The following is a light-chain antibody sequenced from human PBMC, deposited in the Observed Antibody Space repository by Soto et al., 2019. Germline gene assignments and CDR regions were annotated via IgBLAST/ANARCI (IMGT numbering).Light chain of an antibody. CDR3: SSFTSTSTLDV. V-gene: IGLV2-14*01. J-gene: IGLJ1*01. CDR1: SSDVGAYNF. Sequence: QSVLTQPASVSGSPGQSITISCTGTSSDVGAYNFVSWYQQSPGKAPKLVIYEVFNRPSGVSDRFSGSKSGNTASLTISGLQAEDEADYYCSSFTSTSTLDVFGSGTKLTVL. CDR2: EVF.